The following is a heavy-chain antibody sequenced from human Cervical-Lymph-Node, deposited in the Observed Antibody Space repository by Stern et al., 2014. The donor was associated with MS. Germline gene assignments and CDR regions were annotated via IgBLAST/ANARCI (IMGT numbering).Heavy chain of an antibody. V-gene: IGHV1-69*01. CDR1: GGTFSSYA. J-gene: IGHJ4*02. D-gene: IGHD4-11*01. CDR3: AAYSNSVPPFDY. CDR2: VIPIFGTA. Sequence: VQLVESGAEVKKPGSSVKVSCKASGGTFSSYAISWVRQAPGQGLEWMGGVIPIFGTATYAQKFQGRVTITADESTSTAYMELSSLRSEDTAVYYCAAYSNSVPPFDYWGQGTLVTVSS.